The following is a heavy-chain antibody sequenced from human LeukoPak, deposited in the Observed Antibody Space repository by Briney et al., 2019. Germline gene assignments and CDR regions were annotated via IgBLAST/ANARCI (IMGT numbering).Heavy chain of an antibody. J-gene: IGHJ3*02. Sequence: SVKVSCKASGGTFTSYAISWVRQAPGQGLEWMGGIIPIFGTANYAQKLQGRVTITADASTSTAYMELSSLRSRDTAVYYCVEGQKAFDNWGQGTMVTVSS. CDR1: GGTFTSYA. V-gene: IGHV1-69*13. D-gene: IGHD3-3*01. CDR3: VEGQKAFDN. CDR2: IIPIFGTA.